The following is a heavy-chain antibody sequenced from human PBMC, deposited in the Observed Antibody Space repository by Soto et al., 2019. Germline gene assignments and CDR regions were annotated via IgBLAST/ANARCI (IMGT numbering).Heavy chain of an antibody. J-gene: IGHJ4*02. CDR1: GDTFIKYD. V-gene: IGHV1-8*01. D-gene: IGHD6-25*01. CDR3: ARRKERSGPNYFDV. Sequence: ASVKVSCKASGDTFIKYDINWVRQATGQGLEWMGWMNPSNGNAGYAQNFRGRVTMTSNTSITTAYMELSGLRYEDTAVYYCARRKERSGPNYFDVWGQGTLVTVYS. CDR2: MNPSNGNA.